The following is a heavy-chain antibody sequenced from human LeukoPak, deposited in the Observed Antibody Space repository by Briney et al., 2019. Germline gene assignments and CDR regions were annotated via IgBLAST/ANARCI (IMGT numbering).Heavy chain of an antibody. Sequence: GGSLRLSCAASGFTFSSYAMSWVRQAPGKGLEWVSAISGSGGSTYSADSVKGRFTISRDNSKNTLYLQMNSLRAEDTAVYYCAKVLSAVVPAAIFDYWGQGTLVTVSS. CDR3: AKVLSAVVPAAIFDY. CDR2: ISGSGGST. V-gene: IGHV3-23*01. D-gene: IGHD2-2*01. CDR1: GFTFSSYA. J-gene: IGHJ4*02.